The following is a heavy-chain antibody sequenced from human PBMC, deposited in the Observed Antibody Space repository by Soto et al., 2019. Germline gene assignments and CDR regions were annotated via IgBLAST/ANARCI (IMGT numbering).Heavy chain of an antibody. CDR2: IYYSGST. V-gene: IGHV4-59*12. CDR3: ARTYYDFWSGYWRWFDP. D-gene: IGHD3-3*01. J-gene: IGHJ5*02. Sequence: ETLSLTCTVSGGSISSYYWSWIRQPPGKGLEWIGYIYYSGSTNYNPSLKSRVTISVDKSKNQFSLKLSSVTAADTAVYYCARTYYDFWSGYWRWFDPWGQGTLVTVSS. CDR1: GGSISSYY.